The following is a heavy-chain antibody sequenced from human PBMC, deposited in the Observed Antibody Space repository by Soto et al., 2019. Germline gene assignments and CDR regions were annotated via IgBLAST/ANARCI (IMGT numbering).Heavy chain of an antibody. CDR2: MNPNSGNT. D-gene: IGHD3-3*01. V-gene: IGHV1-8*01. J-gene: IGHJ5*02. CDR1: GYTFTSYD. Sequence: QVQLVQSGAEVKKPGASVKVSCKASGYTFTSYDINWVRQATGQGLEWMGWMNPNSGNTGYAQKFQGRVTMTRNTSISTAYMELSSLRSVDTAVYYCARAPVTIFGVVIVNWFDPWGQGTLVTVSS. CDR3: ARAPVTIFGVVIVNWFDP.